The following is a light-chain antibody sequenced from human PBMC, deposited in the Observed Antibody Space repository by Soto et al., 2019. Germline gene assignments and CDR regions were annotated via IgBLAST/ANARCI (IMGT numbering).Light chain of an antibody. J-gene: IGKJ1*01. CDR2: GAS. V-gene: IGKV3-20*01. Sequence: EIVLTQSPGTLSLSPGERATLSCRAGQSGINRYLAWYQQKPGQAPRVLIYGASSRATGIPDRFSGSGYGTVFTLTISRLEPEDFEVDYCQQYGSSPWTFGQGTKVEIK. CDR3: QQYGSSPWT. CDR1: QSGINRY.